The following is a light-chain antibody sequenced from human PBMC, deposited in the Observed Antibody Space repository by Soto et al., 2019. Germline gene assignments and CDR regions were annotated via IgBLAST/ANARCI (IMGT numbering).Light chain of an antibody. CDR1: QSVLYSSNNKNY. Sequence: DIVMTQSPDSLAVSLGERATINCKSSQSVLYSSNNKNYLAWYQQKPGQPPKLLIYWASTRESGVPDRFSGSGSGTDFTLTIISLQAEDVAVYYCQQYYSTLLTFGQGTRLEIK. CDR2: WAS. J-gene: IGKJ5*01. CDR3: QQYYSTLLT. V-gene: IGKV4-1*01.